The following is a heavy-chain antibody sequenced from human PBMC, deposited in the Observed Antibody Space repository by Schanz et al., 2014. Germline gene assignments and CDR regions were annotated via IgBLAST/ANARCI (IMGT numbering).Heavy chain of an antibody. D-gene: IGHD2-8*02. CDR1: GYTFTGYY. CDR2: INPNSGAT. CDR3: ARGLVRYFAY. Sequence: QVQLVQSGAEVKKPGASVKVSCQASGYTFTGYYMHWVRQAPGQGLEWMGQINPNSGATIYAQNFQGRVTMTRDTSISTAYMELSRLRSDDTAVYYCARGLVRYFAYSGQGTLVTVSS. J-gene: IGHJ4*02. V-gene: IGHV1-2*06.